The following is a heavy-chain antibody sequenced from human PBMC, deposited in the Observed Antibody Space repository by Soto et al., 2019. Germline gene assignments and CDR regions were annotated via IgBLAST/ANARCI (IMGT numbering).Heavy chain of an antibody. D-gene: IGHD3-22*01. CDR2: IIPIFGTA. J-gene: IGHJ6*02. CDR1: GVTFSSYA. V-gene: IGHV1-69*13. Sequence: SVKVSCKASGVTFSSYAISWVRQAPGQGLEWMGGIIPIFGTANYAQKFQGRVTITADESTSTAYMELSSLRSEDTAVYYCAREGSGYDYYYGMDVWGQGTTVTVSS. CDR3: AREGSGYDYYYGMDV.